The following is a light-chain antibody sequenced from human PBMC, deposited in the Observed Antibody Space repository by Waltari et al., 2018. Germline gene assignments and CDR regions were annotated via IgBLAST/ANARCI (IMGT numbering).Light chain of an antibody. CDR3: QQYYSTPLT. V-gene: IGKV4-1*01. J-gene: IGKJ4*01. Sequence: DIVMTQSPDSLAVSLGERATINCKSSQSVLYSSNNKKYLAWYQQKTGQPPKLLIYWASTRESGVPDRFSGSGSGTDFTLTISSLQAADVAVYYCQQYYSTPLTFGGGTKVEIK. CDR2: WAS. CDR1: QSVLYSSNNKKY.